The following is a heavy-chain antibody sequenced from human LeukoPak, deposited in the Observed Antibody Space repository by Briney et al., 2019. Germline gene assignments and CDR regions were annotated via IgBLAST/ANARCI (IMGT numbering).Heavy chain of an antibody. Sequence: GASVKVSCKASGDTFSSYAISWVRQAPGQGLEWMGGIIPIFGTANYAQKFQGRVTITTDESTSTAYMELSSLRSEDTAVYYCARERAYDFWSGYHHGAFDIWGQGTMVTVSS. J-gene: IGHJ3*02. V-gene: IGHV1-69*05. D-gene: IGHD3-3*01. CDR2: IIPIFGTA. CDR3: ARERAYDFWSGYHHGAFDI. CDR1: GDTFSSYA.